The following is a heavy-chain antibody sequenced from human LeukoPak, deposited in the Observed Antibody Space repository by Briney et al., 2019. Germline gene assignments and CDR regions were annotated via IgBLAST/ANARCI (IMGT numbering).Heavy chain of an antibody. CDR1: GGSISSSSYY. Sequence: PSETLSLTCTVSGGSISSSSYYWGWIRQPAGKGLEWIGRIYTSGRTNYNPSLKSRVTISVDTSKTQFSLKLSSVTAADTAVYYCARDGYCSGGSCSFDYWGQGTLVTVSS. CDR3: ARDGYCSGGSCSFDY. V-gene: IGHV4-61*02. CDR2: IYTSGRT. J-gene: IGHJ4*02. D-gene: IGHD2-15*01.